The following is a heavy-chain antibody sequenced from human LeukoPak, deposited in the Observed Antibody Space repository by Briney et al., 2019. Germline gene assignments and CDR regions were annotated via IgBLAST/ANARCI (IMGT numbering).Heavy chain of an antibody. J-gene: IGHJ4*02. Sequence: ETLSLTCAVYGGSFSGYYWSWVRQAPGKGLEWVSAISGSGGSTYYADSVKGRFTISRDNSKNTLYLQMNSLRAEDTAVYYCAKDLPDYYDSGSHRIFDYWGQGTLVTVSS. CDR3: AKDLPDYYDSGSHRIFDY. V-gene: IGHV3-23*01. D-gene: IGHD3-22*01. CDR1: GGSFSGYY. CDR2: ISGSGGST.